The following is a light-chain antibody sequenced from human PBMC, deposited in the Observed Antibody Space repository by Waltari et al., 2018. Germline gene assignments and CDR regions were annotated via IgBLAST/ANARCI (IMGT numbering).Light chain of an antibody. J-gene: IGKJ1*01. Sequence: DIVLTQSPLSLPVTPGEPASISCRSSQSLLYSNGDNHLDWYLQKPGQSPQLLNYLGRHRASGVPDRFSGSESGTDFTLKISRVEAEDVGVYYCMQRLQTPWTFGQGTKVEIK. CDR3: MQRLQTPWT. V-gene: IGKV2-28*01. CDR1: QSLLYSNGDNH. CDR2: LGR.